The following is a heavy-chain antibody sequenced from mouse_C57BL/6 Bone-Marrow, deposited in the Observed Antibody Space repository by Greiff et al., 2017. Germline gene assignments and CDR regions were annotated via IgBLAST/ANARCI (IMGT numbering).Heavy chain of an antibody. CDR1: GYTFTDYY. V-gene: IGHV1-26*01. D-gene: IGHD1-1*01. Sequence: VQLQRSGPELVKPGASVKISCKASGYTFTDYYMNWVKQSHGKSLEWIGDINPNNGGTSYNQKFKGKATLTVDKSSSTAYMELRSLTSEDSAVYYCASYYYGSSLRFAYWGQGTLVTVSA. CDR3: ASYYYGSSLRFAY. J-gene: IGHJ3*01. CDR2: INPNNGGT.